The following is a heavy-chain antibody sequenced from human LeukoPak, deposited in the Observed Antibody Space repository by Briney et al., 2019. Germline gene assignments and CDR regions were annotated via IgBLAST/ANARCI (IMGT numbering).Heavy chain of an antibody. J-gene: IGHJ3*02. CDR1: GGSFSGYY. D-gene: IGHD4-23*01. CDR3: AREGVSTVVTPAAFDI. Sequence: PSETLSLTCAVYGGSFSGYYWSWIRQPPGKGLEWIGEINHSGSTNYNPSLKSRDTISVDTSKNQFSLKLSSVTAADTAVYYCAREGVSTVVTPAAFDIWGQGTMVTVSS. CDR2: INHSGST. V-gene: IGHV4-34*01.